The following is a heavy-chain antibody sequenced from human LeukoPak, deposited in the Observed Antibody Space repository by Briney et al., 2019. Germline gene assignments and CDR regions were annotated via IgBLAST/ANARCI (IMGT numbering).Heavy chain of an antibody. Sequence: PSETLSLTCTVSGGSISSGGYYWRWIRQHPGKGLEWIGYIYYSGSTYYNPSLKSRVTISVDTSKNQFSLKLSSVTAADTAVYYCAREDCSGGSCYSDYWGQGTLVTVSS. CDR2: IYYSGST. J-gene: IGHJ4*02. CDR1: GGSISSGGYY. D-gene: IGHD2-15*01. V-gene: IGHV4-31*03. CDR3: AREDCSGGSCYSDY.